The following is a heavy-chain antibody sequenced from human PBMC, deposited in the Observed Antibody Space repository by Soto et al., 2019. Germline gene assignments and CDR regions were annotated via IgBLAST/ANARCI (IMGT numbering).Heavy chain of an antibody. CDR1: GFTFNNYA. CDR2: ISANGQGI. Sequence: GGSLRLSCAASGFTFNNYAMSWVRQAPGKGLEWVSAISANGQGIYYADSVKGRFIISRDNSKNTVFLHMDSLTAEDTAVYYCAKDRDYPRDYFHYWGQGTLVTVSS. J-gene: IGHJ4*02. V-gene: IGHV3-23*01. CDR3: AKDRDYPRDYFHY. D-gene: IGHD3-10*01.